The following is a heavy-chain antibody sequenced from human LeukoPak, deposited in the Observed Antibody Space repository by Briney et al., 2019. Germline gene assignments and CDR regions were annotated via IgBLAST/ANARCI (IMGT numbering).Heavy chain of an antibody. Sequence: ASVKVSCKASGYTFISYAIHWVRQAPGQSLEWMGWINAGNGDTKYSQKFQGRVTVTRDTSASTAYMELSSLRSEDTAVYYCARDPLLTTIYDFWGQGTLITVSS. CDR2: INAGNGDT. J-gene: IGHJ4*02. V-gene: IGHV1-3*01. CDR3: ARDPLLTTIYDF. CDR1: GYTFISYA. D-gene: IGHD3-3*01.